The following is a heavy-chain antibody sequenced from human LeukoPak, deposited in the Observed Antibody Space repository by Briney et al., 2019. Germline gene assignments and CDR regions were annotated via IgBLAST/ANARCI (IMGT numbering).Heavy chain of an antibody. D-gene: IGHD3-16*02. J-gene: IGHJ4*02. CDR1: GGSFSGYY. CDR3: ARGLRYYDYVWGSYRYPQSRSYYFDY. V-gene: IGHV4-34*01. CDR2: INHSGST. Sequence: PSETLSLTCAVYGGSFSGYYWSWIRQPPGKGLEWIGEINHSGSTNYNPSLKSRVTISVDTSKNQFSLKLSSVTAADTAVYYCARGLRYYDYVWGSYRYPQSRSYYFDYWGQGTLVTVSP.